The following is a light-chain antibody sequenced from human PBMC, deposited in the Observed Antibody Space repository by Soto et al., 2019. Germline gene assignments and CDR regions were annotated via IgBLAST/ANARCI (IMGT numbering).Light chain of an antibody. Sequence: QSVLTQPASVSGSPGQSITVCCTGTNTDVGGYNYVSWYQHRPGKAPRLMIYEVRNRLSGVSNRFSGSKSGNTASLTISGLQSEDEADYYCTSYTPTGALVFGSGTKLTVL. V-gene: IGLV2-14*01. J-gene: IGLJ3*02. CDR3: TSYTPTGALV. CDR1: NTDVGGYNY. CDR2: EVR.